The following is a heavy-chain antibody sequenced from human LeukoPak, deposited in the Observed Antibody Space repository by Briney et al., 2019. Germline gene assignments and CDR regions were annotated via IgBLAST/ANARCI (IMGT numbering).Heavy chain of an antibody. CDR2: ISAYNGNT. D-gene: IGHD2-2*01. J-gene: IGHJ4*02. V-gene: IGHV1-18*01. CDR3: ARVPPYCSSTSCN. CDR1: GYTFTSYG. Sequence: ASVKVSCKASGYTFTSYGISWVRQAPGQGLEWMGWISAYNGNTNYAQKLQGRVTMTTDTSTSTAYMELSSLRSEDTAVYYCARVPPYCSSTSCNWGQGTLVTVSS.